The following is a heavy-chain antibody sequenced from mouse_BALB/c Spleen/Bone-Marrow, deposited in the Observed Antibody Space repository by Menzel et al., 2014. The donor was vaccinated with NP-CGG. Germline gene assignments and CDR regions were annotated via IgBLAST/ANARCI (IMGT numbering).Heavy chain of an antibody. J-gene: IGHJ3*01. CDR1: GYTFTSYW. D-gene: IGHD2-1*01. V-gene: IGHV1-69*02. Sequence: VQLQQSGAELVRPGASVKLSCKASGYTFTSYWINWVKQRPGQGLEWIGNIYPSESYTNYNQKFKDKATLTVDKSSSTAYMQLSSPTSEDSAVYYCTRREGNYAFAYWGQGTLVTVSA. CDR3: TRREGNYAFAY. CDR2: IYPSESYT.